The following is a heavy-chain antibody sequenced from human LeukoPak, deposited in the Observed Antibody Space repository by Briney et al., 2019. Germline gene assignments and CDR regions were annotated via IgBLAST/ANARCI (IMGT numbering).Heavy chain of an antibody. J-gene: IGHJ5*02. CDR3: ARDLPWTNQLIAVAGKNWFDP. CDR2: INPHSGGT. D-gene: IGHD6-19*01. CDR1: GYTLTGYY. V-gene: IGHV1-2*02. Sequence: ASVKVSCKASGYTLTGYYMHWVRQAPGQGLDWMGWINPHSGGTNYAQKFQGRVTMTRDTSISTAYMELSRLRSDDTAVYYCARDLPWTNQLIAVAGKNWFDPWGQGTLVTVSS.